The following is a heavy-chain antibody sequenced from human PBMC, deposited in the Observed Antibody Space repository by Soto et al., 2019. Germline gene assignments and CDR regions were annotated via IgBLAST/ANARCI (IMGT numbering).Heavy chain of an antibody. CDR2: IYYSGST. CDR3: ARHDLERNYDILTGAWFDP. J-gene: IGHJ5*02. Sequence: QLQLQASGPGLVKPSETLSLTCTVSGGSISRSSYYWGWVRQPPGKGLEWIGSIYYSGSTYYNPSLKSRVTLSVDTSKNQFSLKPSSVTAADTAVYYCARHDLERNYDILTGAWFDPWGQGTLVTVSS. D-gene: IGHD3-9*01. CDR1: GGSISRSSYY. V-gene: IGHV4-39*01.